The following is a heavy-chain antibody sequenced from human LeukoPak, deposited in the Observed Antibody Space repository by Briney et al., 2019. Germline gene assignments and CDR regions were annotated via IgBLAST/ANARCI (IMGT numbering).Heavy chain of an antibody. D-gene: IGHD5-12*01. J-gene: IGHJ6*02. Sequence: SETLSLTCTVSGGSISSYYWSWIRQPAGKGLEWIGRIYTSGSTNYNPSLKSRVTMSVDASKNQFSLKLSSVTAADTAVYCCASNSGYDSGVGYYGMDVWGQGTTVTVSS. V-gene: IGHV4-4*07. CDR2: IYTSGST. CDR1: GGSISSYY. CDR3: ASNSGYDSGVGYYGMDV.